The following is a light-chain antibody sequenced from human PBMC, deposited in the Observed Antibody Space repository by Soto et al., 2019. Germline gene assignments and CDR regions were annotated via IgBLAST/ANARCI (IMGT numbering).Light chain of an antibody. CDR3: QQYSTYPYT. CDR2: RAS. J-gene: IGKJ2*01. CDR1: KGISNY. V-gene: IGKV1-5*03. Sequence: DIQMTQSPSTLSASVGDRVTITCRASKGISNYLAWYQQKPGKAPKLLIYRASSLESGVPSRFSGRGSATEFTLTISSLQPGDFATYYCQQYSTYPYTFGQGTKLEIK.